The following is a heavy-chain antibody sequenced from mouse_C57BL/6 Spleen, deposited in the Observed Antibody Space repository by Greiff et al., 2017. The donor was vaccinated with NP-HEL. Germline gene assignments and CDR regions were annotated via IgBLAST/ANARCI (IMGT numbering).Heavy chain of an antibody. Sequence: VQLKESGGGLVKPGGSLKLSCAASGFTFSDYGMHWVRQAPEKGLEWVAYISSGSSNIYYVDTVKGRFTISRDNAKNTLFLQMTSLRSQDTAMYYCARSGVRWFADRGQGTLVTVAA. V-gene: IGHV5-17*01. CDR3: ARSGVRWFAD. J-gene: IGHJ3*01. D-gene: IGHD2-14*01. CDR2: ISSGSSNI. CDR1: GFTFSDYG.